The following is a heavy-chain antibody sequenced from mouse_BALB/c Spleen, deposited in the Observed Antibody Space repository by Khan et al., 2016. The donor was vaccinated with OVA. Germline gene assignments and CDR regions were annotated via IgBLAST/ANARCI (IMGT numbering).Heavy chain of an antibody. Sequence: QVQLKQSGPGLVAPSQSLSITCTVSGFSLTSYGLHWVRHPPGKGLEWLGVIWAGGSTNYNSALMSRLSISKDNSKSQVFLKMNSLQTDDTAMYYCARGDGYYEDAMDYWGQGTSGTVSS. D-gene: IGHD2-3*01. CDR1: GFSLTSYG. J-gene: IGHJ4*01. V-gene: IGHV2-9*02. CDR3: ARGDGYYEDAMDY. CDR2: IWAGGST.